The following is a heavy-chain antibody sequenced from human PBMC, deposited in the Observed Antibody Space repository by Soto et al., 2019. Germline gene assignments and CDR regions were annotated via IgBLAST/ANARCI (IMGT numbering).Heavy chain of an antibody. CDR2: ISNDGTNK. V-gene: IGHV3-30*18. CDR1: GFTFRSYG. CDR3: GKDTLDCSGGDCPLYYYYGMDV. J-gene: IGHJ6*02. Sequence: GGSLRLSCAASGFTFRSYGMHWVRQAPGKGLEWLAVISNDGTNKYLADSVKGRLTLSRDNSRNTLSLEINNLRPEDTAVYYCGKDTLDCSGGDCPLYYYYGMDVWGQGTTVTVSS. D-gene: IGHD2-15*01.